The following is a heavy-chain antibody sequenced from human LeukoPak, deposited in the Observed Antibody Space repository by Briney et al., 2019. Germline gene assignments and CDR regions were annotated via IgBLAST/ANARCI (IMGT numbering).Heavy chain of an antibody. Sequence: SETLSLTCTVSGGSISNFYWSWIRQPPGKGLEWIGYIDKGGSTNFNPSLRSRGNISVDTSKNQYSLKLSSVTAADTAVYYCARDQGGNGGWGFHFDHWGRGTLVTVSS. CDR1: GGSISNFY. D-gene: IGHD4-23*01. CDR2: IDKGGST. V-gene: IGHV4-59*01. J-gene: IGHJ4*02. CDR3: ARDQGGNGGWGFHFDH.